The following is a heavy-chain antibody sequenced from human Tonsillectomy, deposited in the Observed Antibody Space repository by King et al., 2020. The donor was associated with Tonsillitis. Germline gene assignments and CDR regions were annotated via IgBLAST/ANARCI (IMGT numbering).Heavy chain of an antibody. V-gene: IGHV2-5*01. J-gene: IGHJ3*02. CDR2: IYWNDDK. Sequence: TLKESGPPLVKPTQTLTLTCTFSGFSLSTSGVGVAWIRQPPGKALEWLALIYWNDDKTYSPSLKSRLTITKDTSKNQVVFTMTNMDPVDTATYYCAHRRNYAFWINAFDIWGQGTMVTVSS. CDR3: AHRRNYAFWINAFDI. CDR1: GFSLSTSGVG. D-gene: IGHD3-3*01.